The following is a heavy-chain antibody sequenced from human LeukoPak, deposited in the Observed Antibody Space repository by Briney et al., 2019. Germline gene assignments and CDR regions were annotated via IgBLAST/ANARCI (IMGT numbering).Heavy chain of an antibody. Sequence: GGPLRLSGAASGFTFSIYAMSWVRQAQGKGLEGVSAISGSGGSTYYADSVKGRLTIPRDNSKNTLYRQMNIVRAEGTAVYVCLRNVATIRSEASSGPGTLVTASS. J-gene: IGHJ5*01. V-gene: IGHV3-23*01. D-gene: IGHD5-12*01. CDR1: GFTFSIYA. CDR3: LRNVATIRSEAS. CDR2: ISGSGGST.